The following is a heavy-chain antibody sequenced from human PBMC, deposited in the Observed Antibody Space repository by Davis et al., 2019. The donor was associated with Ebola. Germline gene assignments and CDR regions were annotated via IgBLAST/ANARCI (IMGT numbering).Heavy chain of an antibody. J-gene: IGHJ6*02. CDR1: GFTFSDHY. D-gene: IGHD2-2*01. CDR3: TTGIPAAISYGLDV. V-gene: IGHV3-72*01. CDR2: TRDKANSYTT. Sequence: GGSLRLSCAASGFTFSDHYMDWVRQAPGKGLEWVGRTRDKANSYTTDYAASVKGRFTISRDDSKNTLYLQLNSLKTEDTAVFYCTTGIPAAISYGLDVWGRGTTVTVSS.